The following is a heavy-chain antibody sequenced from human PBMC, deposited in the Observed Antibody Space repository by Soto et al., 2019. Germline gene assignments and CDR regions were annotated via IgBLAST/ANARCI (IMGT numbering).Heavy chain of an antibody. V-gene: IGHV3-30-3*01. Sequence: QVQLVESGGGVVQPGRSLRLSCAASGFTFSSYAMYWVRQAPGKGLEWVAVISYDGSNKNYADSVKGRFTISRDYSQNTLYLKMNSLRAEDTAIYYCARPTGTTGAHWYFDLWGRGTLVTVSS. CDR1: GFTFSSYA. D-gene: IGHD4-17*01. J-gene: IGHJ2*01. CDR2: ISYDGSNK. CDR3: ARPTGTTGAHWYFDL.